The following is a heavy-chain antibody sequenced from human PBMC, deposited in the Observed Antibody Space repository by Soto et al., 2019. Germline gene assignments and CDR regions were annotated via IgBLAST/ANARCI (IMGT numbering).Heavy chain of an antibody. CDR3: ARAWKAVACYDY. D-gene: IGHD6-19*01. CDR2: IYYSGST. J-gene: IGHJ4*02. V-gene: IGHV4-30-4*01. Sequence: QVQLQESGPGLVKPSQTLSLTCTVSGGSISSGDYYWSWIRQPPGKGLEWIGYIYYSGSTYYNPSLKSRVTISVDTAKNPFSLKLSSVTAADTAVYYCARAWKAVACYDYWGQGTLVTVSS. CDR1: GGSISSGDYY.